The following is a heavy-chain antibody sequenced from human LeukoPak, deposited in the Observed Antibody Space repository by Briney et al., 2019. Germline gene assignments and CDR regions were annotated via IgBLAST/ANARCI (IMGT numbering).Heavy chain of an antibody. V-gene: IGHV1-8*01. CDR3: ARATGKDILTGRKLDN. CDR1: GYTFTSYD. Sequence: ASVKVSCKASGYTFTSYDINWVRQATGQGLEWMGWMNPNSGNTGYAQKFQGRVTMTRNTSMSIAYMELSSLRSDDTAVYYCARATGKDILTGRKLDNWGQGTLVTVSS. D-gene: IGHD3-9*01. CDR2: MNPNSGNT. J-gene: IGHJ4*02.